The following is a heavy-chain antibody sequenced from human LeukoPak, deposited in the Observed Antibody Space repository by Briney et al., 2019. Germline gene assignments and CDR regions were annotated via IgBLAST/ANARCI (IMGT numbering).Heavy chain of an antibody. D-gene: IGHD3-10*01. CDR3: ARTYGSGILEGSGGYFDL. J-gene: IGHJ2*01. CDR1: GGSISSYY. Sequence: SETLSLTCTVSGGSISSYYWSWIRQPPGKGLEWIGYVYYSGSTSYNPSLKSRVTISVDTSKNQFSLKLSSVTTADTAVYYCARTYGSGILEGSGGYFDLWGRGTLVTVSS. CDR2: VYYSGST. V-gene: IGHV4-59*01.